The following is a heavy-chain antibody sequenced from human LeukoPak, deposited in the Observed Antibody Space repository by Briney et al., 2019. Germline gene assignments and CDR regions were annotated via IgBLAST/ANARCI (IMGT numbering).Heavy chain of an antibody. CDR3: ARTREYSSSWYFPPFDP. CDR2: INPNSGRA. J-gene: IGHJ5*02. Sequence: ASVKVSCKASGYTFTGYYMNWVRQAPGQGLEWMGWINPNSGRANYAQNFQGRVTMTRDPSISTAYMELSGLTSNDTAVYYCARTREYSSSWYFPPFDPWGQGTLVTVSS. D-gene: IGHD6-13*01. V-gene: IGHV1-2*02. CDR1: GYTFTGYY.